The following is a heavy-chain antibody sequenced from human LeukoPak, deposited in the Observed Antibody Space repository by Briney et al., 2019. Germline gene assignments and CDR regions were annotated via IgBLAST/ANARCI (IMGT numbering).Heavy chain of an antibody. D-gene: IGHD6-13*01. V-gene: IGHV3-30*18. CDR1: GFTFSSYG. CDR3: AKDIRDLAAAVLDY. J-gene: IGHJ4*02. CDR2: ISYDDFNK. Sequence: SGGSLRLSCAASGFTFSSYGMHWIRQAPGKGLEWVAVISYDDFNKKYADSVKGRFTISRDNAKNSLYLQMNSLRAEDTALYYCAKDIRDLAAAVLDYWGQGTLVTVSS.